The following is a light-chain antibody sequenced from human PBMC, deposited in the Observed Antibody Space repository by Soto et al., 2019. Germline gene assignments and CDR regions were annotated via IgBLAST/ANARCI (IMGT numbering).Light chain of an antibody. CDR2: AAS. CDR1: QSISSY. Sequence: DLQMTQSPSSLSASVGDRVTITCRASQSISSYLNWYQQKPGKAPKLLIYAASSLQSGVPSRFSGSGSGTDFTLTISSLQPEDFATYYCQHSYSIPQTFGQGTKVEIK. CDR3: QHSYSIPQT. V-gene: IGKV1-39*01. J-gene: IGKJ1*01.